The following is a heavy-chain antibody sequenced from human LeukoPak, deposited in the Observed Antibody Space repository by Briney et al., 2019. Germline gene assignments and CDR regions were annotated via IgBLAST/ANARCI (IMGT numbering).Heavy chain of an antibody. V-gene: IGHV4-61*02. CDR2: IYTSGST. CDR1: GGSISSGSYY. CDR3: ARQHPPYDYGDYFDY. Sequence: PSQTLSLTCTVSGGSISSGSYYWSWIRQPAGKGLEWIGRIYTSGSTNYNPSLKSRVTISVDTSKNQFSLKLSSVTAADTAVYYCARQHPPYDYGDYFDYWGQGTLVTVSS. J-gene: IGHJ4*02. D-gene: IGHD4-17*01.